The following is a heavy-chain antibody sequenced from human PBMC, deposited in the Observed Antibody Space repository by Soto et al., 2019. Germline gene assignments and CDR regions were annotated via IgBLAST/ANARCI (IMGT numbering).Heavy chain of an antibody. Sequence: QVQLVQSGAEVKKPGASVKVSCKASGYTFTSYGISWVRQAPGQGLEWMGWISAYNGNTKYAQNLQGRVTMTTDTSTSPAYKEPRSLRSDGTAVYYCARDQAMAQFDYWGQGTLVTVSS. CDR3: ARDQAMAQFDY. CDR1: GYTFTSYG. V-gene: IGHV1-18*01. J-gene: IGHJ4*02. D-gene: IGHD5-18*01. CDR2: ISAYNGNT.